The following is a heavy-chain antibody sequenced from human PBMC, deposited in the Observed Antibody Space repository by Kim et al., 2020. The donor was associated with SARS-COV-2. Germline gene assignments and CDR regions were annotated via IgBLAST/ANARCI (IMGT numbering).Heavy chain of an antibody. CDR2: IYYSGST. Sequence: SETLSLTCTVSGGSVSSGSYYWSWIRQPPGKGLEWIGYIYYSGSTNYNPSLKSRVTISVDTSKNQFSLKLSSVTAADTAVYYCARGLPKLVPPDYWGQGTLVTVSS. J-gene: IGHJ4*02. CDR1: GGSVSSGSYY. D-gene: IGHD1-1*01. V-gene: IGHV4-61*01. CDR3: ARGLPKLVPPDY.